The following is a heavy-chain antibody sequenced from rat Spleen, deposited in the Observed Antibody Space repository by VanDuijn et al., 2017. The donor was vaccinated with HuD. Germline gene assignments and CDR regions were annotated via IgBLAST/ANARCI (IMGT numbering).Heavy chain of an antibody. J-gene: IGHJ2*01. CDR3: TRENWVFYY. CDR2: VSNDGGNT. D-gene: IGHD5-1*01. V-gene: IGHV5-58*01. Sequence: EVQLVETGGGLVQPGKSLKLSCVASGFTFSRYWMYWVRQAPGKGLEWVSSVSNDGGNTFYPDSVKGRFTISRDDAKSTVYLQMNRLRSEDTATYYCTRENWVFYYWGQGVIVTVSS. CDR1: GFTFSRYW.